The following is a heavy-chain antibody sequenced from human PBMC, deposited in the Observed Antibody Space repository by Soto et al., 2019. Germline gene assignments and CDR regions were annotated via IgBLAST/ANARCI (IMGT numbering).Heavy chain of an antibody. CDR3: ATQNSNSPYYYGMDV. J-gene: IGHJ6*02. Sequence: LRLSCAASGFTFSSYAMSWVRQAPGKGLEWVSAISGSGGSTYYADSVKGRFTISRDNSKNTLYLQMNSLRAEDTAVYYCATQNSNSPYYYGMDVWGQGTTVTVSS. CDR2: ISGSGGST. V-gene: IGHV3-23*01. CDR1: GFTFSSYA. D-gene: IGHD4-4*01.